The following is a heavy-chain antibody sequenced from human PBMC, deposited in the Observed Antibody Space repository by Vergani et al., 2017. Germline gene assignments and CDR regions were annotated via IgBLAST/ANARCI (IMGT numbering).Heavy chain of an antibody. Sequence: EVQLVESGGGLVQPGRSLRLSCAASGFTFDDYAMHWVRQAPGKGLEWVSGISWNSGSIGYADSVKGRFTISRDNAKNSLYLQMNSLRAEDTALYYCAKTHTGGSTSGPVDYWGQGTLVTVYS. V-gene: IGHV3-9*01. CDR2: ISWNSGSI. CDR3: AKTHTGGSTSGPVDY. J-gene: IGHJ4*02. CDR1: GFTFDDYA. D-gene: IGHD2-2*01.